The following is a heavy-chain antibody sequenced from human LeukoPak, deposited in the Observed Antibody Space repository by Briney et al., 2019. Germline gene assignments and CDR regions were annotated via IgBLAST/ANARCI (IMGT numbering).Heavy chain of an antibody. Sequence: SETLSLTCTVSGGSISSGGYYWSWIRQHPGKGLEWIGYIYYSGSTYYNPSLKSRVTISVDTSKNQFSLKLSSVTAADTAVYYCAREIGSGYDFGYWGQGTLVTVSS. J-gene: IGHJ4*02. D-gene: IGHD5-12*01. CDR3: AREIGSGYDFGY. CDR2: IYYSGST. CDR1: GGSISSGGYY. V-gene: IGHV4-31*03.